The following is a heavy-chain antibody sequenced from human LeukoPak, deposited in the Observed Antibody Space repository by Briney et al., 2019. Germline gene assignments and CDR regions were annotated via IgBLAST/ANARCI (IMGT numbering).Heavy chain of an antibody. CDR1: GFTFSSYG. V-gene: IGHV3-23*01. CDR3: AKDEAGAVAGTWVVDYYYYYGMDV. Sequence: GGSLRLSCAASGFTFSSYGMHWVRQAPGKGLEWVSAISGSGGSTYYADSVKGRFTISRDNSKNTLYLQMNSLRAEDTAVYYCAKDEAGAVAGTWVVDYYYYYGMDVWGQGTTVTVSS. CDR2: ISGSGGST. D-gene: IGHD6-19*01. J-gene: IGHJ6*02.